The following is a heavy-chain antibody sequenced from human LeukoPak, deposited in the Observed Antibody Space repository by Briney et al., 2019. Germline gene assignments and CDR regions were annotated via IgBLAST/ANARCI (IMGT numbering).Heavy chain of an antibody. CDR2: IYYSGST. CDR3: ARSPPQNYDFWSGYQG. J-gene: IGHJ4*02. D-gene: IGHD3-3*01. Sequence: NPSETLSLTCTVSGGSISSSSYYWGWIRQPPGKGLEWIGSIYYSGSTYYNPSPKSRVTISVDTSKNQFSLKLSSVTAADTAVYYCARSPPQNYDFWSGYQGWGQGTLVTVSS. CDR1: GGSISSSSYY. V-gene: IGHV4-39*01.